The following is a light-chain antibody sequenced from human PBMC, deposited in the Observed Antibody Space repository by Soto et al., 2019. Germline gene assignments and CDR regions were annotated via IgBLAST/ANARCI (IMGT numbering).Light chain of an antibody. Sequence: IEITQAPSTLSMYALEIATDSCRASQSVSSDLGWYQQKPGQAPRLLIYGASNRATGIPARFSGSGSGTEFTLTISSLQSEDSALYYCHQDNKWPWKFGQGTKVDIK. V-gene: IGKV3-15*01. CDR3: HQDNKWPWK. CDR2: GAS. CDR1: QSVSSD. J-gene: IGKJ1*01.